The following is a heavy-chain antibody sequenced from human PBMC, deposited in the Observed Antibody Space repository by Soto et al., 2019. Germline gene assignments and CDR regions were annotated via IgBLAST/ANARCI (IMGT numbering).Heavy chain of an antibody. Sequence: QVQLVQSGAEVQKPGSSVKVSCKASGGTFSSYAISWVRQAPGQGLEWMGGIIPIFGTANYAQKFQGRVTMTADESTSTAYMELSSLRSEDTAVYYCARALYYYDSSGYYGPYYYGMDVWGQGTTVTVSS. CDR2: IIPIFGTA. V-gene: IGHV1-69*01. CDR3: ARALYYYDSSGYYGPYYYGMDV. CDR1: GGTFSSYA. J-gene: IGHJ6*02. D-gene: IGHD3-22*01.